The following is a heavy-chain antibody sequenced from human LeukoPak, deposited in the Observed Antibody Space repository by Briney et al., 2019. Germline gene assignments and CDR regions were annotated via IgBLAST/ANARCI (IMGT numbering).Heavy chain of an antibody. J-gene: IGHJ4*02. D-gene: IGHD2-8*01. Sequence: ASVKVSCKASGYSFSTYGIAWVRQAPGHGLEWVGWISSRTGDTKIAQKFQDRVSMTTDTTSGTYYMELRNLRSDDTAIYYCARDCSNGVCYPRDYWGQGTLVVVSS. CDR1: GYSFSTYG. CDR3: ARDCSNGVCYPRDY. CDR2: ISSRTGDT. V-gene: IGHV1-18*04.